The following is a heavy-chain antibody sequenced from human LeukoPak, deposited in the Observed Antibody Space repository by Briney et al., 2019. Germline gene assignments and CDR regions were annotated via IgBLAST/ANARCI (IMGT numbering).Heavy chain of an antibody. CDR1: GGSISSSNW. V-gene: IGHV4-4*02. CDR3: ARYSSGWY. Sequence: PSGTLSLTCAVSGGSISSSNWWSWVRQPPGKGLEWIGEIYHSGSTNYNPFLKSRVTISVVTSKKQFSLKLSSVTAADTAVYYCARYSSGWYWGQGALVTVSS. J-gene: IGHJ4*02. D-gene: IGHD6-19*01. CDR2: IYHSGST.